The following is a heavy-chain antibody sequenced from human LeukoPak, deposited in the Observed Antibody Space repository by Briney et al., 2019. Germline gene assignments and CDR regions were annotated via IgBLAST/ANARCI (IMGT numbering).Heavy chain of an antibody. CDR1: GGSISSSTYY. J-gene: IGHJ3*02. CDR2: FSYSGST. D-gene: IGHD6-13*01. V-gene: IGHV4-39*07. CDR3: ARSLAAAGDDAFDI. Sequence: SETLSLTCTVSGGSISSSTYYWGWIRQPPGKGLEWIGTFSYSGSTYYNPSLKSRVTISVDTSKNQFSLKLSSVTAADTAVYYCARSLAAAGDDAFDIWGQGTMVTVSS.